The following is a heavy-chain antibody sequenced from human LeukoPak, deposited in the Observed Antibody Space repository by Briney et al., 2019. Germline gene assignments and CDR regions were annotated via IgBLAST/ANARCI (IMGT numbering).Heavy chain of an antibody. CDR2: MNPNSGNT. D-gene: IGHD2-2*01. Sequence: ASVKVSCKASGYTFTSYDINWVRQATGQGLEWMGWMNPNSGNTGYAQKFQGRVTMTRNTSISTAYMELSSLRSEDTAVYYCARVGPIVVVPAAYGEPDYFDYWGQGTLVTVSS. CDR3: ARVGPIVVVPAAYGEPDYFDY. J-gene: IGHJ4*02. CDR1: GYTFTSYD. V-gene: IGHV1-8*01.